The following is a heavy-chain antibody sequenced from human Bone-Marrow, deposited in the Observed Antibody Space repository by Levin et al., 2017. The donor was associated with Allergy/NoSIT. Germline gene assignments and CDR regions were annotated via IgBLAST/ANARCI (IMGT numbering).Heavy chain of an antibody. CDR3: ARGRAAAAQVYYYYGMDG. D-gene: IGHD6-13*01. Sequence: ASVKVSCKASGYTFTGYYMHWVRQAPGQGLEWMGWINPNSGGTNYAQKFQGRVTMTRDTSISTAYMELSRLRSDDTAVYYCARGRAAAAQVYYYYGMDGWGQGTTVTVSS. CDR2: INPNSGGT. CDR1: GYTFTGYY. J-gene: IGHJ6*02. V-gene: IGHV1-2*02.